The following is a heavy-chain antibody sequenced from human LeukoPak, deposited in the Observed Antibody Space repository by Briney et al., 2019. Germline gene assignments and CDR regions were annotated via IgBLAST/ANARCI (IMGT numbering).Heavy chain of an antibody. V-gene: IGHV1-8*03. Sequence: SVKVSCKTSGYTFIDYYVHWVRKAPGQGLEWMGWMNPNSGNTGYAQKFQGRVTITRNTSISTAYMELSSLRSEDTAVYYCARETYSSSDDAFDIWGQGTMVTVSS. CDR1: GYTFIDYY. J-gene: IGHJ3*02. CDR3: ARETYSSSDDAFDI. D-gene: IGHD6-6*01. CDR2: MNPNSGNT.